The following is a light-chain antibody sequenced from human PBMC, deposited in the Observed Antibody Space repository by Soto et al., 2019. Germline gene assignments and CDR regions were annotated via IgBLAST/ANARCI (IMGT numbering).Light chain of an antibody. CDR1: SSDIGTYGY. Sequence: QSVLTQPPSASGSPGQSVTISCTGTSSDIGTYGYVSWYQHLPDKAPKLIIYEVSKRPSGVPGRFSGSKSGNTASLTVSGLQAEDEGDYYCCSYGGGNNFYVFGTGTKVTVL. V-gene: IGLV2-8*01. CDR2: EVS. J-gene: IGLJ1*01. CDR3: CSYGGGNNFYV.